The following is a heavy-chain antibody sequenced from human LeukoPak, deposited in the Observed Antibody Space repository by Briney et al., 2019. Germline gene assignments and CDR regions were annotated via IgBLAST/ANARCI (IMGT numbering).Heavy chain of an antibody. CDR2: INSDGSST. D-gene: IGHD3-10*01. CDR1: GFTFSSYW. V-gene: IGHV3-74*01. Sequence: PGGSLRLSCAASGFTFSSYWMHWVRQAPGKGLVWVSRINSDGSSTSYADSVKGRFTISRDNAKNTLYLQMNSLRAEDTAVYYCARDRRYYGSGSLIDYWGQGTLVTVSS. J-gene: IGHJ4*02. CDR3: ARDRRYYGSGSLIDY.